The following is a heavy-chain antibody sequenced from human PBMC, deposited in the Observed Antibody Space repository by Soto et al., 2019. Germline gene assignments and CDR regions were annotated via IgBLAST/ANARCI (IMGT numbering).Heavy chain of an antibody. CDR3: ARDIVLVPAAMDRYYYYLMDV. CDR2: INPSSGAT. Sequence: ASVKVSCKGTGYAFTNYYMHWVRQAPGQGLEWMGTINPSSGATDYAQKFQGRVTMTTDTSTSTVYMELSSLRSDDTAVYYCARDIVLVPAAMDRYYYYLMDVWGQGTTVP. CDR1: GYAFTNYY. V-gene: IGHV1-46*01. J-gene: IGHJ6*02. D-gene: IGHD2-2*01.